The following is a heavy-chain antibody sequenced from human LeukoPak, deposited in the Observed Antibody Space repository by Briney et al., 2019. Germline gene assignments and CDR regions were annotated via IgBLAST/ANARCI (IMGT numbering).Heavy chain of an antibody. CDR1: GFTFNDYG. V-gene: IGHV3-20*04. J-gene: IGHJ4*02. Sequence: GGSLRLSCAASGFTFNDYGMSWVRQAPGKGLEWVSGINWNGGSKDYADSVKGGFTISRENDKNSLYIKMSRLTAEDTALYYCARDQGYDGRGNYYPYHFDCWGQGTLVTVSS. CDR3: ARDQGYDGRGNYYPYHFDC. CDR2: INWNGGSK. D-gene: IGHD3-22*01.